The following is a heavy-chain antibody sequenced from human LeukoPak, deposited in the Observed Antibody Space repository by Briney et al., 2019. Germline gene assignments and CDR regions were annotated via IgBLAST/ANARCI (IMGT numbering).Heavy chain of an antibody. CDR1: GFTVSSSC. V-gene: IGHV3-66*01. Sequence: PGGSLRLSCAASGFTVSSSCMSWVRQAPGRGLEWVSVIYSGGITYYADSVKGRFTISRDNSKNTLYLQMNSLRAEDTAVYYCAKGILWFGEPLPDAFDIWGQGTMVTVSS. J-gene: IGHJ3*02. CDR3: AKGILWFGEPLPDAFDI. D-gene: IGHD3-10*01. CDR2: IYSGGIT.